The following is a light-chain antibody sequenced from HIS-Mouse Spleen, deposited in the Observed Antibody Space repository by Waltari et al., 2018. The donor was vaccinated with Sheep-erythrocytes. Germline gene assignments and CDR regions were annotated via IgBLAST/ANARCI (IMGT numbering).Light chain of an antibody. J-gene: IGLJ1*01. CDR3: CSYAGSYNHV. Sequence: SALTQPRSVSGSPGPSVTIPCTATSSHVAGYTYVTLYQQHPGKAPKLMIYDVSKRPSGVPDRFSGSKSGNTASLTISGLQAEDEADYYCCSYAGSYNHVFATGTKVTVL. CDR1: SSHVAGYTY. V-gene: IGLV2-11*01. CDR2: DVS.